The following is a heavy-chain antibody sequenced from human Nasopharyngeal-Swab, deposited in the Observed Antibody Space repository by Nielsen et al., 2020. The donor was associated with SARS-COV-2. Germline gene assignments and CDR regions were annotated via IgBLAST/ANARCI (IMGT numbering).Heavy chain of an antibody. V-gene: IGHV3-23*01. CDR3: AKRLYGDL. CDR2: MTVGAGGT. J-gene: IGHJ2*01. CDR1: GLTFGHYA. D-gene: IGHD2-8*01. Sequence: GESLKISCAASGLTFGHYAVIWVRQAPGKGLEWVSSMTVGAGGTSYADSVKGRFTISVDSSKNILYLQMNSLRAEDTAIYYCAKRLYGDLWGRGTLVTVSS.